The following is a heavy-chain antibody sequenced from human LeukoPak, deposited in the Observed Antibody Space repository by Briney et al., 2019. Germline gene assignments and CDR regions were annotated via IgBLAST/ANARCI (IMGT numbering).Heavy chain of an antibody. CDR3: ARDPGYYDSSGYFGY. CDR2: INPNSGGT. J-gene: IGHJ4*02. Sequence: ASVKVSCKASGYTFTGYYMHWVRQAPGQGLEWMGWINPNSGGTNYAQKFQGRVTMTRDTSISTAYMELSRLRSDDTAVYYCARDPGYYDSSGYFGYWGQGTLDTVSS. D-gene: IGHD3-22*01. CDR1: GYTFTGYY. V-gene: IGHV1-2*02.